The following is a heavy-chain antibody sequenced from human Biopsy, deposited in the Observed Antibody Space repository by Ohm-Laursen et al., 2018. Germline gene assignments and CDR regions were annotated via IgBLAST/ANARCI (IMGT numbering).Heavy chain of an antibody. CDR1: GFTFSSSA. Sequence: GPSVKVSCNASGFTFSSSAAQWVRQARGQRLGWIGWVVVGSGHTDYAQKFQERVTITRDMSTSTAYMELTSLRSEDTAVYYCAATSTLYYYYYAMDVWDQGTTITVSS. CDR2: VVVGSGHT. J-gene: IGHJ6*02. V-gene: IGHV1-58*01. CDR3: AATSTLYYYYYAMDV.